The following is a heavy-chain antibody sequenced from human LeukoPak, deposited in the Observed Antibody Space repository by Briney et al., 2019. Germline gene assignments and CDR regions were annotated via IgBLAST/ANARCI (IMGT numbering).Heavy chain of an antibody. J-gene: IGHJ4*02. CDR3: AREAHGSGTYYSDY. CDR1: GYTFTGYF. D-gene: IGHD3-10*01. V-gene: IGHV1-2*02. Sequence: ASVTVSFKASGYTFTGYFIHWVRQAPGQGREGMGWINPNSGETYNAHMFQGRVTMTRERAITTAYMELSRLRSDDRAVYYCAREAHGSGTYYSDYWGQGTLVTVS. CDR2: INPNSGET.